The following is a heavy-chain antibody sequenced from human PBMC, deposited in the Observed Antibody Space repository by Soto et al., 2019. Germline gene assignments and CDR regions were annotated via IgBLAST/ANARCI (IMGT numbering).Heavy chain of an antibody. CDR2: ISYSGNT. V-gene: IGHV4-59*01. Sequence: PSKTLSLTCTVSSGSSSSYYWSWIRQPPGKGLEWIGYISYSGNTNYNPSLKSRVTLSADTSKNQLSLNLTSATAADTAVYYCARMERSKEGLAVYYYAYWVQGTLLTAS. CDR3: ARMERSKEGLAVYYYAY. J-gene: IGHJ1*01. D-gene: IGHD3-22*01. CDR1: SGSSSSYY.